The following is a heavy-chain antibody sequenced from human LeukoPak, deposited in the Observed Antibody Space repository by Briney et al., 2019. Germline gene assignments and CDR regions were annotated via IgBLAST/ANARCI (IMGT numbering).Heavy chain of an antibody. CDR2: IIPIFGTA. CDR1: GGTFSSSA. CDR3: ARGAVGYGDSYNYYNMDV. D-gene: IGHD4-17*01. J-gene: IGHJ6*02. V-gene: IGHV1-69*13. Sequence: ASVTVSCKASGGTFSSSAISWVRQAPGQGLEWMGGIIPIFGTADYAQKFQGRATITADESTSTAYMEVSGLRSEDTAAYYCARGAVGYGDSYNYYNMDVWGQGTTVTVSS.